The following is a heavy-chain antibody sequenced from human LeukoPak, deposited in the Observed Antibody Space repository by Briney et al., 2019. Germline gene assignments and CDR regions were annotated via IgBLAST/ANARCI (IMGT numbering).Heavy chain of an antibody. CDR3: ASRSMVTADDFYYMDV. J-gene: IGHJ6*03. Sequence: GGSLRLSCEASEVIFSGYWMTWVRQAPGKGLEWVANIKEDGSEKYYVDSVKGRFIISRNNANKSLYLQMNSLRAEDTAVYYCASRSMVTADDFYYMDVWGKGTTVIVSS. V-gene: IGHV3-7*01. CDR2: IKEDGSEK. D-gene: IGHD2-21*02. CDR1: EVIFSGYW.